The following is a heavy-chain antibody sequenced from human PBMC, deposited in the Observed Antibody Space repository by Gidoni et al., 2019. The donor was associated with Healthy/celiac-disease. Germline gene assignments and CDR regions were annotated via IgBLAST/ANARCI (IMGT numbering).Heavy chain of an antibody. Sequence: QVQLQESGQGLGKPSQTLSLTCTVPGGAISSGGYYWSWIRQHPGTGIEWIGYIHYSGSTYYNPSLKSRLTISVDTSKNQFSLKLSSVTAADTAVYYCAREDSGYQIDYWGQGTLVTVSS. CDR1: GGAISSGGYY. D-gene: IGHD5-12*01. V-gene: IGHV4-31*03. CDR2: IHYSGST. J-gene: IGHJ4*02. CDR3: AREDSGYQIDY.